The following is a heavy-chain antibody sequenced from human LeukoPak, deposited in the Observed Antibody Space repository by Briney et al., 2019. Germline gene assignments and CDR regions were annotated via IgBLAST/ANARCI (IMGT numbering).Heavy chain of an antibody. CDR3: ARELPGEYYGSGGGVGWFDP. CDR1: GFTFSSYS. CDR2: ISSSSSYI. V-gene: IGHV3-21*01. J-gene: IGHJ5*02. D-gene: IGHD3-10*01. Sequence: PGGSLRLSCAASGFTFSSYSMNWVRQAPGKGLEWVSSISSSSSYIYYADSVKGRFTISRDNAKNSLYLQMNSLRAEDTAVYYCARELPGEYYGSGGGVGWFDPWGQGTLVTVSS.